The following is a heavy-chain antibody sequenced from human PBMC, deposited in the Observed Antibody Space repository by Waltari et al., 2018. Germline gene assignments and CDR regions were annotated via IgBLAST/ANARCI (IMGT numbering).Heavy chain of an antibody. CDR2: INQRGST. CDR3: ARRQYYYDSSGPTPYDY. V-gene: IGHV4-34*01. J-gene: IGHJ4*02. CDR1: GGSFSGYY. D-gene: IGHD3-22*01. Sequence: QVQLQQWGAGLLKPSETLSLTCAVYGGSFSGYYWSWIRQPPGKGLEWIGEINQRGSTHYNPSLKSRVTISVDTSKNQFSLKLSSVTAADTAVYYCARRQYYYDSSGPTPYDYWGQGTLVTVSS.